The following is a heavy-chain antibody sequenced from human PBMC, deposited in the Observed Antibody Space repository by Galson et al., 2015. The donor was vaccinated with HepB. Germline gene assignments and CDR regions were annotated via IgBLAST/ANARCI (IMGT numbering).Heavy chain of an antibody. CDR2: IIPIFGTA. CDR1: GGTFSSYA. CDR3: ARRPDDSSGASDC. V-gene: IGHV1-69*13. Sequence: SVKVSCKASGGTFSSYAISWVRQAPGQGLEWMGGIIPIFGTANYAQKFQGRVTITADESTSTAYLQWSSLKASDTAMYYCARRPDDSSGASDCWGQGTLVTVSS. D-gene: IGHD3-22*01. J-gene: IGHJ4*02.